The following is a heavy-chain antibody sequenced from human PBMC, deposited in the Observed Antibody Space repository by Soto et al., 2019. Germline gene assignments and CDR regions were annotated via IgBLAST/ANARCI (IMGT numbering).Heavy chain of an antibody. J-gene: IGHJ6*02. CDR1: GGSISSGGYY. CDR3: ARLSLGSYNWNNYGMDV. D-gene: IGHD1-20*01. V-gene: IGHV4-31*03. Sequence: TLSLTCPVSGGSISSGGYYWSWIRQHPGKGLEWIGYIYYSGSTYYNPSLKSRVTISVDTSKNQFSLKLSSVTAADTAVYYCARLSLGSYNWNNYGMDVWGQGTTVTVSS. CDR2: IYYSGST.